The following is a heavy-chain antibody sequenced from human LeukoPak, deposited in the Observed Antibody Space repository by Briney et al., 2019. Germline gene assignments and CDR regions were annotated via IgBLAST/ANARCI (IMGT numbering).Heavy chain of an antibody. CDR3: ARVHRGYSYGRLDY. CDR1: GFTFSFYS. Sequence: PGGSLRLSCAASGFTFSFYSMNWVRQAPGKGLEWVSYISSSDNTIHYADSVKGRFTISRDNAKNSLYLEMNSLRGEDTAVYYCARVHRGYSYGRLDYWGQGTLVTVSS. D-gene: IGHD5-18*01. V-gene: IGHV3-48*01. J-gene: IGHJ4*02. CDR2: ISSSDNTI.